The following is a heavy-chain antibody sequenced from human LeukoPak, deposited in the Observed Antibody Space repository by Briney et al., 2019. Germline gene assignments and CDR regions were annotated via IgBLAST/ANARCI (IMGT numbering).Heavy chain of an antibody. D-gene: IGHD2/OR15-2a*01. CDR3: AKVGPLSSTTGLGTDY. Sequence: GGSLRLSCAASGFTFSNYAMSWVRQAPGKGLEWVSAISASGSSTFYADSVRGRFTISRDDSKNTLYLQMNSLRAEDTAVYYCAKVGPLSSTTGLGTDYWGQGTLVTVSS. CDR1: GFTFSNYA. CDR2: ISASGSST. J-gene: IGHJ4*02. V-gene: IGHV3-23*01.